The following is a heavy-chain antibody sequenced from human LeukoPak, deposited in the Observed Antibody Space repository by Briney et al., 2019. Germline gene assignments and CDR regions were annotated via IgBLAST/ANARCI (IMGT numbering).Heavy chain of an antibody. J-gene: IGHJ5*02. V-gene: IGHV4-4*07. D-gene: IGHD3-3*01. Sequence: PSETLSLTCTVSGGSISSYYWSWIRQPAGKGLEWIGRIYTSGNTNYNPSLKSRVTMSVDTSKNQFSLKLSSVTAADTAVYYCARERVNYDFWSGVPDFDPWGQGTLVTVST. CDR1: GGSISSYY. CDR3: ARERVNYDFWSGVPDFDP. CDR2: IYTSGNT.